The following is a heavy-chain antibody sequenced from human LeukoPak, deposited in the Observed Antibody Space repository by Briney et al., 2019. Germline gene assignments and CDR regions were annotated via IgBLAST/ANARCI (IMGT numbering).Heavy chain of an antibody. CDR3: ARGPPTKYSSSWHYYFDY. J-gene: IGHJ4*02. Sequence: SETLSLTCTVSGGSISSYYWSWIRQPPGKGLEWIGYIYYSGSTYYNPSLKSRITISVDTSKNQFSLKLSSVTAADTAVYYCARGPPTKYSSSWHYYFDYWGQGTLVTVSS. CDR1: GGSISSYY. D-gene: IGHD6-13*01. CDR2: IYYSGST. V-gene: IGHV4-59*12.